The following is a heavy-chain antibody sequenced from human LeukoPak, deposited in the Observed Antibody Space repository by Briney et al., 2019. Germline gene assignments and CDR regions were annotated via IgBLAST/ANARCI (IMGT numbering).Heavy chain of an antibody. D-gene: IGHD4-17*01. V-gene: IGHV4-34*01. CDR2: INHSGST. Sequence: SETLSLTCAVYGGSFSGYYWSWIRQPPGKGLEWIGEINHSGSTNYNPSLKSRVTISVDTSKDQFSLKLSSVTAADTAVYYCARFNPFYGGDYWGRGTLVTVSS. CDR1: GGSFSGYY. J-gene: IGHJ4*02. CDR3: ARFNPFYGGDY.